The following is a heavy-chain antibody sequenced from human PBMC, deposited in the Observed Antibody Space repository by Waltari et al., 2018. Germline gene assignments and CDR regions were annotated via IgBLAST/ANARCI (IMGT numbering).Heavy chain of an antibody. D-gene: IGHD3-3*01. CDR3: ATDTGRFLEWLSGTNYYYYGMDV. Sequence: QVQLVQSGAEVKKPGASVKVSCKVSGYTLTELSIHWVRQAPGKGLEWMGGFDPEEGETSYAQKFQGRVTMTEDTSTDTAYMELSSLRSEDTAVYYCATDTGRFLEWLSGTNYYYYGMDVWGQGTTVTVSS. CDR2: FDPEEGET. V-gene: IGHV1-24*01. J-gene: IGHJ6*02. CDR1: GYTLTELS.